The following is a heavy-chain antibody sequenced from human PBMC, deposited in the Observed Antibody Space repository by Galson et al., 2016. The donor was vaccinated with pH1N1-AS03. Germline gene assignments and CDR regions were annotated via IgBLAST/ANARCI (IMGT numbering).Heavy chain of an antibody. CDR1: GFNLSDYY. D-gene: IGHD4-23*01. CDR3: ARSYGGTSLDI. CDR2: IRSSGTTI. J-gene: IGHJ3*02. V-gene: IGHV3-11*01. Sequence: SLRLSCAASGFNLSDYYMTWIRQAPGKGLEWVSYIRSSGTTIFYADSVEGRITISRDNAKNSLYLQMNSLRAEDTAVYYCARSYGGTSLDIWGQGTMVTVSS.